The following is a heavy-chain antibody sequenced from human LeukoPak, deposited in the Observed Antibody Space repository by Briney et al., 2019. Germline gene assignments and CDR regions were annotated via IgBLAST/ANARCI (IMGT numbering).Heavy chain of an antibody. CDR2: IYYSGST. Sequence: SKTLSLTCTVSGGSISSSSYYWGWIRQPPGKGLEWTGSIYYSGSTYYNPSLKSRVTISVDTSKNQFSLKLSSVTAADTAVYYCARDLVGRMVRGVVWSQGTLVTVSS. CDR3: ARDLVGRMVRGVV. V-gene: IGHV4-39*07. CDR1: GGSISSSSYY. J-gene: IGHJ4*02. D-gene: IGHD3-10*01.